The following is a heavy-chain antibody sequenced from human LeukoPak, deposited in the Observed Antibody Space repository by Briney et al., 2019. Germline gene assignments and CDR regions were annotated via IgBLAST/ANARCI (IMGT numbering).Heavy chain of an antibody. D-gene: IGHD6-19*01. J-gene: IGHJ4*02. V-gene: IGHV3-74*01. CDR2: IEGDGSTT. CDR1: GFTFSTYW. Sequence: GGSLRLSCAASGFTFSTYWMHWVRQVPGKGLVWVSRIEGDGSTTTYADSVKGRLTISRDNAKNTLYLQMNSLTVEDAAVYYCARDPSAVAGYFDYWGQGTLVTVSS. CDR3: ARDPSAVAGYFDY.